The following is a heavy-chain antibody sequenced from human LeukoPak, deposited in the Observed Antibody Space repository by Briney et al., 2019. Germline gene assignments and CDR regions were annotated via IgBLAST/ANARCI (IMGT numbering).Heavy chain of an antibody. CDR1: GGSISSNNYY. CDR2: INHSGST. CDR3: ARVSSRRSYSSRMVGAFDI. J-gene: IGHJ3*02. D-gene: IGHD6-13*01. Sequence: SSETLSLTCTVSGGSISSNNYYWTWIRQPPGKGLEWIGEINHSGSTNYNPSLKRRVTISVDTAENQFSLKRSSVTAADTAVYYCARVSSRRSYSSRMVGAFDIWGQGTMVTVSS. V-gene: IGHV4-39*07.